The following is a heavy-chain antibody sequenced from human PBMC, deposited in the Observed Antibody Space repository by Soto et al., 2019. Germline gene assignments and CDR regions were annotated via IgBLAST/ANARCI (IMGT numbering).Heavy chain of an antibody. CDR1: GGSISSGDYY. J-gene: IGHJ4*02. Sequence: SETLSLTCTVSGGSISSGDYYWSWIRQPPGKGLEWIGYIYYSGSTYYNPSLKSRVTISVDTSKNQFSLKLSSVTAADTAVYYCAREDGSGYWFDYWGQGTLVTVSS. D-gene: IGHD3-3*01. CDR3: AREDGSGYWFDY. CDR2: IYYSGST. V-gene: IGHV4-30-4*01.